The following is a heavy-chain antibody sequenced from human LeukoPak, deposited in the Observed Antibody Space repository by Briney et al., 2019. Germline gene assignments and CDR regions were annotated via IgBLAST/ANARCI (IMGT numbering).Heavy chain of an antibody. V-gene: IGHV3-66*01. CDR3: ARDRGGYYFDY. J-gene: IGHJ4*02. CDR2: IYSGGST. D-gene: IGHD3-3*01. Sequence: GGSLRLSCAASGFTVSSNYMSWVRQAPGKGLEWVSFIYSGGSTYYADSVKGRSTISRDNSNNTLYLQMNSLRAEDTAVYYCARDRGGYYFDYWGQGTLVTVSS. CDR1: GFTVSSNY.